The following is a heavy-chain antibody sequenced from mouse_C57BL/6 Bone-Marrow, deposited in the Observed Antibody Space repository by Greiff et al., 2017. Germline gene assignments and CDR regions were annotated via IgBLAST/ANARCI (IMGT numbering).Heavy chain of an antibody. CDR3: SSFDGNYFDF. CDR2: IDPEIGDT. D-gene: IGHD2-3*01. J-gene: IGHJ2*01. Sequence: VQLKQSGAELVRPGASVKLSCTASGFNIKDDYIHWVKQRPEQGLEWIGWIDPEIGDTEYASKFQGKATITSETSSNTAYLQLSSLTSEDTAVYSCSSFDGNYFDFWGQGTPLTVAS. V-gene: IGHV14-4*01. CDR1: GFNIKDDY.